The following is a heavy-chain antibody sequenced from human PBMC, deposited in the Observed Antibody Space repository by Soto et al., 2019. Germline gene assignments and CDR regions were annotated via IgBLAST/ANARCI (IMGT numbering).Heavy chain of an antibody. V-gene: IGHV4-34*01. CDR1: GGSFSGYY. CDR3: ARERRGEADEGSGSYYNGYYFDY. J-gene: IGHJ4*02. D-gene: IGHD3-10*01. CDR2: INHSGST. Sequence: SETLSLTCAVYGGSFSGYYWSWIRQPPGKGLEWIGEINHSGSTNYNPSLKSRVTISVDTSKNQFSLKLSSVTAADTAVYYCARERRGEADEGSGSYYNGYYFDYWGQGTLVTVSS.